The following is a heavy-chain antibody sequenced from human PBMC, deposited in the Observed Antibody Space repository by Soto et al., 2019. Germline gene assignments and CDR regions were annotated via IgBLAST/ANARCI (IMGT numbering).Heavy chain of an antibody. CDR2: IYSSGST. V-gene: IGHV4-59*08. CDR1: GDFNTNFY. J-gene: IGHJ4*02. Sequence: QVQLQESGPGLVKPSETLSLTCTVSGDFNTNFYWSWIRQSPGKGLEWMGFIYSSGSTRYNPSLKGRITMSLDTSKNQFSLRLSSVAAADTAVYYCARHLSVRGVFDFWGQGTQVTVSS. CDR3: ARHLSVRGVFDF. D-gene: IGHD3-10*01.